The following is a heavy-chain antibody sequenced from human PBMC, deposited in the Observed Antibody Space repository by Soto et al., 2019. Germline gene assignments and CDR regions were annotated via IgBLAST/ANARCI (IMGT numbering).Heavy chain of an antibody. J-gene: IGHJ4*02. CDR3: ARDGGRGYDGNIGDYSFDS. Sequence: GESLKISCEGTGYSFTSYWITWVRQMPGRALEWMGRIDPTDSYTNYSPSFQGHVTISVDKSTSTAYLQWSSLKASDTAMYYCARDGGRGYDGNIGDYSFDSWGQRTLVTVSS. CDR1: GYSFTSYW. V-gene: IGHV5-10-1*01. D-gene: IGHD5-12*01. CDR2: IDPTDSYT.